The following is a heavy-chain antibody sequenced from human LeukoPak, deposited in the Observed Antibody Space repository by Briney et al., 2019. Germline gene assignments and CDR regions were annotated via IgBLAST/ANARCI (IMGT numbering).Heavy chain of an antibody. CDR3: ARESSGRNRFPNYYYYMDV. CDR2: INHSGST. J-gene: IGHJ6*03. Sequence: SETLSLTCAVYGGSFSGYYWSWIRQPPGKGLEWIGEINHSGSTNYNPSLKSRVTISVDTSKNQFSLKLSSVTAADTAVYYCARESSGRNRFPNYYYYMDVWGKGTTVTISS. CDR1: GGSFSGYY. V-gene: IGHV4-34*01. D-gene: IGHD6-19*01.